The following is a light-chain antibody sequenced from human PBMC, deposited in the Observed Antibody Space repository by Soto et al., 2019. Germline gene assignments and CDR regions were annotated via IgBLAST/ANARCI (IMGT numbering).Light chain of an antibody. Sequence: QSVLTQPASVSGSPGQSITISCTGTSSDVGGYNYVSWYQQHPGKAPKLMIYEVSNRPSGVSNRFSGSKSGNTASLTISGLQAEDEADYYCISYTSSSDVFGTGTKGTVL. CDR1: SSDVGGYNY. CDR2: EVS. V-gene: IGLV2-14*01. J-gene: IGLJ1*01. CDR3: ISYTSSSDV.